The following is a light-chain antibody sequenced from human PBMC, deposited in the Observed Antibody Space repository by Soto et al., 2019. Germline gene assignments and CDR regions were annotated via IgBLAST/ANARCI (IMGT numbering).Light chain of an antibody. CDR3: QQHSNWPLT. CDR2: DAS. J-gene: IGKJ4*01. CDR1: HSVSSY. V-gene: IGKV3-11*01. Sequence: EIVVTQCPCTLSLSPGERASLSCRASHSVSSYLAWYQQKPGQAPRLLIFDASNRATGIPARFSGSGSGTDFTLTISSLGPEDFAVYYCQQHSNWPLTFGGGTKVDIK.